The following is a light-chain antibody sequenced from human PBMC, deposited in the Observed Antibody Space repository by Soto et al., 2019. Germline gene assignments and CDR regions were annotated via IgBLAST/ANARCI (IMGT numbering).Light chain of an antibody. CDR1: PSINNW. J-gene: IGKJ2*01. CDR3: QQYDSYPYN. Sequence: DIQMTQSPSTLSASVGDRVTITCRTSPSINNWLAWYQQKPGKAPTLLIYKASLLESGVPSRFSGSGSGTEFTLTISSLQPDDFATYSCQQYDSYPYNFAQGTKLE. V-gene: IGKV1-5*03. CDR2: KAS.